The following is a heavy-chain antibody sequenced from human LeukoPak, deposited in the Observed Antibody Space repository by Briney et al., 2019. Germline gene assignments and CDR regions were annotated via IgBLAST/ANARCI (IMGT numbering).Heavy chain of an antibody. J-gene: IGHJ4*02. CDR1: GGSISSGGYS. V-gene: IGHV4-30-2*01. CDR3: ARGSLGYCSGGSCYLAYYFDY. Sequence: SQTLSLPCAVSGGSISSGGYSWSWIRQPPGRGLEWIGYICHSGSTYYHPSLKSRVTISVDRSKNQFSLKLSSVTAADTAVYYCARGSLGYCSGGSCYLAYYFDYWGQGTLVTVSS. CDR2: ICHSGST. D-gene: IGHD2-15*01.